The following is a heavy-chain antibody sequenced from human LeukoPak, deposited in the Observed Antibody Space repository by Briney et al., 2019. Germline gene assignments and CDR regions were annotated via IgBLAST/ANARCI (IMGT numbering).Heavy chain of an antibody. V-gene: IGHV3-23*01. J-gene: IGHJ4*02. CDR1: GFTFSSYA. Sequence: GGSLRLSCAASGFTFSSYAMSWVRQAPGKGLEWVSAISGSGGSTYYADSVKGRSTISRDNSKNTLYLQMNSLRAEDTAVYYCAKSSGYSYGSGYSFDYWGQGTLVTVSS. D-gene: IGHD5-18*01. CDR3: AKSSGYSYGSGYSFDY. CDR2: ISGSGGST.